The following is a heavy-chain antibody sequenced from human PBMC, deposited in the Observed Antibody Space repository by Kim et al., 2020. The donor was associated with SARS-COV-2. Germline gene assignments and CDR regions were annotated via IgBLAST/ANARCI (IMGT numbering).Heavy chain of an antibody. CDR3: ARDHYHFLDYGDSGGIAFDI. CDR1: GGSFSGYY. D-gene: IGHD4-17*01. J-gene: IGHJ3*02. CDR2: INHSGST. Sequence: SETLSLTCAVYGGSFSGYYWSWIRQPPGKGLEWIGEINHSGSTNYNPSLKSRVTISVDTSKNQFSLKLSSVTAADTAVYYCARDHYHFLDYGDSGGIAFDIWGQGTMVTVSS. V-gene: IGHV4-34*01.